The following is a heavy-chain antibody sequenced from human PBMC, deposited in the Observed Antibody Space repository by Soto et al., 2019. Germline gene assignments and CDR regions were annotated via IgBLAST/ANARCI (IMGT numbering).Heavy chain of an antibody. Sequence: QVQLVESGGGVVQPGRSLRLSCAASGFTFSSYGMHWVGQAPGKGLEWVAVIWYGGSNKYYADTVKGRFTISRDNSKNTLYPQMNSLRGEDTAVYYCARDPGVVVVAAPPDYWGQGTLVTVSS. CDR2: IWYGGSNK. D-gene: IGHD2-15*01. CDR3: ARDPGVVVVAAPPDY. J-gene: IGHJ4*02. V-gene: IGHV3-33*01. CDR1: GFTFSSYG.